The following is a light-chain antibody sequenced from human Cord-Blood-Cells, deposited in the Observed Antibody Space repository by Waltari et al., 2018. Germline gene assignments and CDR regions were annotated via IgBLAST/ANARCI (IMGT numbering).Light chain of an antibody. J-gene: IGKJ2*03. V-gene: IGKV4-1*01. CDR1: QSVLYSSNNNNY. CDR3: QQYYSTPYS. Sequence: DIVMTQFPDSLAVSLGERATINCQSSQSVLYSSNNNNYLAWYQQKPGQPPKLPIYWASTRESGVPDRFSGSGSGTDFTLTISSLQAEDVAVYYCQQYYSTPYSFGQGTKLEIK. CDR2: WAS.